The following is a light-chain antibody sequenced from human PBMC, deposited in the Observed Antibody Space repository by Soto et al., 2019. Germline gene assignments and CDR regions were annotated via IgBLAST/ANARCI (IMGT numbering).Light chain of an antibody. Sequence: DIPLTHAPATVSITLADIRNINFRASQSTSSYLAWYQQKPGKAPKLLIYQASSLENGVPSRFSGSGSGTEFSLTISSLQPDDFATYYCQQYNSYSRKFGQGTEVDIK. V-gene: IGKV1-5*03. CDR3: QQYNSYSRK. CDR2: QAS. J-gene: IGKJ1*01. CDR1: QSTSSY.